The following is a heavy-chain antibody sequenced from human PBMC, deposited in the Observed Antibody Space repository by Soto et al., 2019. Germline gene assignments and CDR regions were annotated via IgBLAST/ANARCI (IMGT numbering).Heavy chain of an antibody. CDR3: ARSRRGTMVREDY. D-gene: IGHD3-10*01. Sequence: SETLSLTCAVYGGSFSGYYWSWIRQPPGKELEWIGEINHSGSTNYNPSLKSRVTISVDTSKNQFSLKLSSVTAADTAVYYCARSRRGTMVREDYWGQGTLVTVSS. V-gene: IGHV4-34*01. CDR2: INHSGST. CDR1: GGSFSGYY. J-gene: IGHJ4*02.